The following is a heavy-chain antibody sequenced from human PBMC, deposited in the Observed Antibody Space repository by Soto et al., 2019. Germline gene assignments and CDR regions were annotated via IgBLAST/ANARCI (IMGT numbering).Heavy chain of an antibody. J-gene: IGHJ4*02. CDR1: GFIFSSYG. CDR2: ITRSGGIT. Sequence: EVQLLESGGGLVQPGGSLRLSCAASGFIFSSYGMSWVRQAPGKGLEWVSGITRSGGITYYAESVKGRFTISRDNSKNTLYLQMNSLRAEDTAVYFCAKDTRLRLGELSFDAFDYWGQGALVTVSS. CDR3: AKDTRLRLGELSFDAFDY. D-gene: IGHD3-16*02. V-gene: IGHV3-23*01.